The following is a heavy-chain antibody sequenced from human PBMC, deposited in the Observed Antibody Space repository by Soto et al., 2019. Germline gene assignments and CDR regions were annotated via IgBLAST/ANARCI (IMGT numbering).Heavy chain of an antibody. CDR1: GFTFSSYD. V-gene: IGHV3-13*01. J-gene: IGHJ6*02. CDR2: IGTAGDT. D-gene: IGHD6-13*01. Sequence: AGGSLRLSCAASGFTFSSYDMHWVRQATGKGLEWVSAIGTAGDTYYPGYVKGRFTISRENAKNSLYLQMNSLRAGDKAVYYCARGAARDEPSHYYYGMDVWGQGTTVTVSS. CDR3: ARGAARDEPSHYYYGMDV.